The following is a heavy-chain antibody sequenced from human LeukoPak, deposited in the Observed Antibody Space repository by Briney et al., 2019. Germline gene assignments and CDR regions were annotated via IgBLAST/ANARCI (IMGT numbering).Heavy chain of an antibody. J-gene: IGHJ4*02. CDR1: GGTFISYA. CDR2: IIPILGIA. V-gene: IGHV1-69*04. CDR3: ATTTPIAAAGTDY. Sequence: SVKVSCKASGGTFISYAISWVRQAPGQGLEWMGRIIPILGIANYAQKFQGRVTITADKSTSTAYMELSSLRSEDTAVYYCATTTPIAAAGTDYWGQGTLVTVSS. D-gene: IGHD6-13*01.